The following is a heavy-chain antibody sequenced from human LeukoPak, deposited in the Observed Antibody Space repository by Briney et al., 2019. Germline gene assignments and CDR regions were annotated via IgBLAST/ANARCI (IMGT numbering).Heavy chain of an antibody. D-gene: IGHD3-22*01. J-gene: IGHJ4*02. Sequence: GGSLRLSCAASGFTFSDYYMSWIRQAPGKGLEWVSYISSSGSTVYYADSVKGRFTISRDNAKNSLYLQMNSLRAEDTAVYYCARDYYDSSGYYSFDYWGQGTLVTVSS. CDR3: ARDYYDSSGYYSFDY. CDR1: GFTFSDYY. V-gene: IGHV3-11*04. CDR2: ISSSGSTV.